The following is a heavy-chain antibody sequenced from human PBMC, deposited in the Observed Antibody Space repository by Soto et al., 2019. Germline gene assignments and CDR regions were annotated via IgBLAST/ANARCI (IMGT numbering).Heavy chain of an antibody. V-gene: IGHV3-23*01. J-gene: IGHJ4*02. CDR3: VKRDRYSRSPYSDY. CDR1: GFTFSNYA. D-gene: IGHD6-6*01. CDR2: ISGSGDRT. Sequence: GGSLRLSCAPSGFTFSNYAMHWVRQAPGKGLEWVSGISGSGDRTYCADSVKGRFTISRDNFKNTLYLQMNSLRPEDTALYYCVKRDRYSRSPYSDYWGRGTLVTVSS.